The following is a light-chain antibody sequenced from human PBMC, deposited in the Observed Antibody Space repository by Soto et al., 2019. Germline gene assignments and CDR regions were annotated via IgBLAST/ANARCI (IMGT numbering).Light chain of an antibody. V-gene: IGLV2-14*01. J-gene: IGLJ2*01. CDR3: SSYSTSSTLDVL. Sequence: QSALTQPASVSGSPGQSITISCTGTSSDVGDYNSVSWYQHHPGKAPKLIIYEVSNRPSGVSNRFSGSKSGNTASLTISGLQAEDEADSYCSSYSTSSTLDVLFGGGTKVTVL. CDR1: SSDVGDYNS. CDR2: EVS.